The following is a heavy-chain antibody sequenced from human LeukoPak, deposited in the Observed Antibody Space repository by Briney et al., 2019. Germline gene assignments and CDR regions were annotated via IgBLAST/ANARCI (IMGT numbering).Heavy chain of an antibody. CDR1: GFNFSTYS. CDR2: ISRGSSAI. Sequence: GGSLRLSCAASGFNFSTYSMNWVRQAPGKGLECVSYISRGSSAIYYADSVKGRFTISRDNAKNSLYLQMNSLRAEDTAVYYCARVSRYQLLYYMDVWGKGTTVTVSS. V-gene: IGHV3-48*01. J-gene: IGHJ6*03. CDR3: ARVSRYQLLYYMDV. D-gene: IGHD2-2*01.